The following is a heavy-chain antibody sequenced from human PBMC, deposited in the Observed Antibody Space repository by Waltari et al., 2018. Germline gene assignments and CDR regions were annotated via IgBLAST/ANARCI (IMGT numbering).Heavy chain of an antibody. V-gene: IGHV4-38-2*01. J-gene: IGHJ4*02. CDR1: GYSISSGYY. D-gene: IGHD3-3*01. CDR2: IYHSGGT. CDR3: ASPIFGVVNTGGPFDY. Sequence: QVQLQESGPGLVKPSETLSLSCAVSGYSISSGYYWGWIRQPPGKGLEWIGSIYHSGGTYYNPSRKIGVTISVDTSKNQFSLKLSSVTAADTAVYYCASPIFGVVNTGGPFDYWGQGTLVTVSS.